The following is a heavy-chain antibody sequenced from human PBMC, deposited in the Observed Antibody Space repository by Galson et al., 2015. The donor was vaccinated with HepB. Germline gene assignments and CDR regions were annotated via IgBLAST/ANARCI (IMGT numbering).Heavy chain of an antibody. J-gene: IGHJ3*02. CDR1: GFTFSSYG. Sequence: ALRLSCAASGFTFSSYGMHWVRQSPGQGLEWVAVISYDGGNKYYADSVKGRFTISRDNSKNTLYLQMNSLRAEDTAVYYWARDVWAVAGLNAFDIWGQGTMVTVSS. V-gene: IGHV3-30-3*01. CDR3: ARDVWAVAGLNAFDI. D-gene: IGHD6-19*01. CDR2: ISYDGGNK.